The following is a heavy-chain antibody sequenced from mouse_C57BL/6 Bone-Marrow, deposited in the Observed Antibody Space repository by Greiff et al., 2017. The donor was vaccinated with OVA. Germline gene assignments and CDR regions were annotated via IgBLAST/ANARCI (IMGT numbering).Heavy chain of an antibody. V-gene: IGHV1-15*01. D-gene: IGHD2-4*01. Sequence: QVQLQQSGAELVRPGASVTLSCKASGYTFTDYEMHWVKQTPVHGLEWIGAIDPETGGTAYNQKFKGKAILTADKSSSTAYMELRSLTSEDSAVYYCTRSGLRPFDYWGQGTTLTVSS. J-gene: IGHJ2*01. CDR2: IDPETGGT. CDR3: TRSGLRPFDY. CDR1: GYTFTDYE.